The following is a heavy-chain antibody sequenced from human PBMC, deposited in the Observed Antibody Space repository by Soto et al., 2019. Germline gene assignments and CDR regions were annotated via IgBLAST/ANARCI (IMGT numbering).Heavy chain of an antibody. V-gene: IGHV4-4*07. CDR1: GGSISSYY. CDR3: ARASQQLVEWGHGWFDP. D-gene: IGHD6-13*01. CDR2: IYTSGST. J-gene: IGHJ5*02. Sequence: SETLSLTCTVSGGSISSYYWIWIRQPAGKGLEWIGRIYTSGSTNYNPSLKSRVTMSVDTSKNQFSLKLSSVTAADTAVYYCARASQQLVEWGHGWFDPWGQGTLVTVSS.